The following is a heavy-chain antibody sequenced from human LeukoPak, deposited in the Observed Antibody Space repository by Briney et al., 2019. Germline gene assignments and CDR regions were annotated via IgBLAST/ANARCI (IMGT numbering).Heavy chain of an antibody. J-gene: IGHJ4*02. Sequence: GGSLRLSCAASGFTFSSYSMNWVRQAPGKGLEWVSYISSSSSTIYYADSVKGRFPVSRDNAKNSLYLQMNSLRAEDTAVYYCARGSSGREPLIDYWGQGTLVTVSS. CDR3: ARGSSGREPLIDY. CDR2: ISSSSSTI. D-gene: IGHD6-19*01. CDR1: GFTFSSYS. V-gene: IGHV3-48*01.